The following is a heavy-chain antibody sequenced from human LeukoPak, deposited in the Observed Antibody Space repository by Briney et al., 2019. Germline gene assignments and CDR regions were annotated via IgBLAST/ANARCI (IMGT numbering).Heavy chain of an antibody. D-gene: IGHD3-3*01. Sequence: SGTLSLTCAVSGVSISSSNWWSWVRQPPGKGLEWIGEIYHSGSTNYNPSLKSRVTISVDKSKNQFSLKLSSVTAADTAVYYCASREWPGRDAFDIWGQGTMVTVSS. CDR2: IYHSGST. CDR1: GVSISSSNW. V-gene: IGHV4-4*02. CDR3: ASREWPGRDAFDI. J-gene: IGHJ3*02.